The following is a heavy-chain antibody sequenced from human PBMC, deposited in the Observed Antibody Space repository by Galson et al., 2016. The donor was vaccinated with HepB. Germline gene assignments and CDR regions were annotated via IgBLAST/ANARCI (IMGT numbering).Heavy chain of an antibody. CDR3: ARTYYDYVWGSYRQVFDAFDI. Sequence: SLRLSCAASGFTFSSYSMNWVRQAPGKGLEWVSSISSRSSYIYSADSVKGRFTISRDNAKNSLYLQMHSLRAEDTAVYYCARTYYDYVWGSYRQVFDAFDIWGQGTMVTVSS. J-gene: IGHJ3*02. D-gene: IGHD3-16*02. CDR2: ISSRSSYI. CDR1: GFTFSSYS. V-gene: IGHV3-21*01.